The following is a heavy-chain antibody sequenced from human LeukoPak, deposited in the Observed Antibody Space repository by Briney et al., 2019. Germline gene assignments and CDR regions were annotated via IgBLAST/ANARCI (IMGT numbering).Heavy chain of an antibody. CDR3: AVQITMIVVVPYFDY. CDR2: ISGTGTTI. Sequence: GGSLRLSCAASGLTFSDYYTTWIRQVPGKGLEWVSSISGTGTTIYSADSVRGRFTVSRDNARNSLFLHMNSLRAEDTAVYYCAVQITMIVVVPYFDYWGQGTLVTVSS. V-gene: IGHV3-11*04. CDR1: GLTFSDYY. J-gene: IGHJ4*02. D-gene: IGHD3-22*01.